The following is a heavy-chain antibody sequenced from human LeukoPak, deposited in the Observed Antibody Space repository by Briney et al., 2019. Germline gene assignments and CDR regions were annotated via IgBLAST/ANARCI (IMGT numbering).Heavy chain of an antibody. CDR2: ISSSSSYI. CDR1: GFTFSSYS. D-gene: IGHD4-23*01. CDR3: ASGGDYVGIAATFRY. Sequence: PGGSLRLSCAASGFTFSSYSMNWVRQAPGKGLEWVSSISSSSSYIYYADSVKGRFTISRDDAKSSLYLHMNNLRTEDTALYYCASGGDYVGIAATFRYWGQGSLVTVSS. V-gene: IGHV3-21*04. J-gene: IGHJ4*02.